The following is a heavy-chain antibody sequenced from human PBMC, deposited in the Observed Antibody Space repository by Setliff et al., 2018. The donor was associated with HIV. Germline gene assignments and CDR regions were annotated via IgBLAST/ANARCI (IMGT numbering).Heavy chain of an antibody. CDR3: ARDAFDYTAYYYSYMDV. D-gene: IGHD4-4*01. CDR2: IIPIYGTP. Sequence: SVKVSCKASGGTFSSYSINWVRQAPGQGLEWMGGIIPIYGTPIYAQKFQGRVTMTRDTSTSTVYMELSSLRSEDTAVYYCARDAFDYTAYYYSYMDVWGKGTTVTVSS. CDR1: GGTFSSYS. J-gene: IGHJ6*03. V-gene: IGHV1-69*05.